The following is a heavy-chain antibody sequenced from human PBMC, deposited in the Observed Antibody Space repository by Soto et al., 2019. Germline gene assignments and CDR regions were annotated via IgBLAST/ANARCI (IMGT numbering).Heavy chain of an antibody. Sequence: PSETLSLTCTVSGGSVSSGSYYWSWIRQPPGKGLEWIGYIYYSGSTNYNPSLKSRVTISVDTSKNQFSLKLSSVTAADTAVYYCARDRYNWNYFDYWGQGTLVPVSS. J-gene: IGHJ4*02. D-gene: IGHD1-20*01. CDR2: IYYSGST. V-gene: IGHV4-61*01. CDR3: ARDRYNWNYFDY. CDR1: GGSVSSGSYY.